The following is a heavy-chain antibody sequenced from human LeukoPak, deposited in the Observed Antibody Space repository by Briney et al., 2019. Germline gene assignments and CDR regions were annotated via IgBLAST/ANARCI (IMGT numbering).Heavy chain of an antibody. D-gene: IGHD2-2*01. CDR2: ISYDGSNK. V-gene: IGHV3-30*18. J-gene: IGHJ4*02. CDR1: GFTFSSYG. Sequence: GGSLRLSCAASGFTFSSYGMHWVRQAPGKGLEWVAVISYDGSNKYYADSVKGRFTISRDNSKNTLYLQMNSLRAEDTAVYYCAKSALGYCSSTSCYDYFDYWGQGTLVTVSS. CDR3: AKSALGYCSSTSCYDYFDY.